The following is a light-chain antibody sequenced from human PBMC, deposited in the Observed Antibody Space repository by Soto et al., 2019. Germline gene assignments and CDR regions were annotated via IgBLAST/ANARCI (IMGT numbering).Light chain of an antibody. J-gene: IGKJ1*01. CDR2: KAS. Sequence: DIQMTQSPSTLSASVGDRVTITCRASQSISGWLAWYQQNPGKAPKLLIYKASTLESWVPSRFSGSGSGTKFTLTISSRQPDDFATFYCQQYNNYASWTFGQGTKVEIK. CDR1: QSISGW. V-gene: IGKV1-5*03. CDR3: QQYNNYASWT.